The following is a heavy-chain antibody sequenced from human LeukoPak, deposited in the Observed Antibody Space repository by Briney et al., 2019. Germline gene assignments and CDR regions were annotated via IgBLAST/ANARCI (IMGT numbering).Heavy chain of an antibody. J-gene: IGHJ4*02. CDR2: IYSGGST. CDR1: GFTVSSNY. CDR3: ARQVVRGVADQVDY. D-gene: IGHD3-10*01. Sequence: GGSLRLSCAASGFTVSSNYMSWVRQAPGKGLEWVSVIYSGGSTYYADSVKGRFTISRDNSKNTLYLQMNSLRAEDTAVYYCARQVVRGVADQVDYWGQGTLATVSS. V-gene: IGHV3-66*04.